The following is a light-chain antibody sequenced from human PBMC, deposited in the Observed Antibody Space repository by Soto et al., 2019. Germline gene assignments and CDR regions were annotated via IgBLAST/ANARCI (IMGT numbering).Light chain of an antibody. CDR2: DAS. CDR3: QQYESYSPWT. CDR1: QNINNY. J-gene: IGKJ1*01. Sequence: DIQMTQSPSSLSASVGDRVTITCQASQNINNYSNWYQQKPGKAPKLLIYDASTLQSGVPSRYSGSGSGTEFTLTISNLQPDDFATYYCQQYESYSPWTFGQGTKVDIK. V-gene: IGKV1-5*01.